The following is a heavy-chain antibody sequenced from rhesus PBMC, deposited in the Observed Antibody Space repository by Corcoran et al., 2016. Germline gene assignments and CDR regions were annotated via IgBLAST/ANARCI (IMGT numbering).Heavy chain of an antibody. Sequence: QVQLQESGPGLLKPSETLSLTCAVSGGSISGGYGWCLIRQPPGKGMEWVGSIYSSRGNNYYNHALKSRVTISTNTSKNQFSLKVSAGTAADTAVYYCARDRDNWNYFDYWGQGVLVTVSS. D-gene: IGHD1-26*01. V-gene: IGHV4S7*01. CDR2: IYSSRGNN. J-gene: IGHJ4*01. CDR1: GGSISGGYG. CDR3: ARDRDNWNYFDY.